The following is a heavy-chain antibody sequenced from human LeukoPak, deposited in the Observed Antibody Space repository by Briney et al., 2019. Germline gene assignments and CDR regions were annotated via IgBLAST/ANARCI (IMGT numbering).Heavy chain of an antibody. V-gene: IGHV3-7*01. Sequence: PGGSLRLSCAASGFPFSSYWMSWVRQAPGKGLEWVANIKQDGSEKYYVDSVKGRFTISRDNAKNSLYLQMNSLRAEDTAVYYCASSPVLRYFDWLSPFDYWGQGTLVTVSS. CDR2: IKQDGSEK. CDR1: GFPFSSYW. CDR3: ASSPVLRYFDWLSPFDY. J-gene: IGHJ4*02. D-gene: IGHD3-9*01.